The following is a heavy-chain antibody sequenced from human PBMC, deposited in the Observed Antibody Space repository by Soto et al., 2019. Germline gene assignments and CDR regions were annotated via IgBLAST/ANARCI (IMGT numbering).Heavy chain of an antibody. CDR3: ARSGVPNDSSGYYYVKYYGMDV. D-gene: IGHD3-22*01. CDR1: GYTFTGYY. J-gene: IGHJ6*02. Sequence: GASVKVSCKASGYTFTGYYMHWVRQAPGQGLEWMGWINPNSGGTNYAQKFQGWVTMTRDTSISTAYMELSRLRSDDTAVYYCARSGVPNDSSGYYYVKYYGMDVWGQGTTVTVSS. CDR2: INPNSGGT. V-gene: IGHV1-2*04.